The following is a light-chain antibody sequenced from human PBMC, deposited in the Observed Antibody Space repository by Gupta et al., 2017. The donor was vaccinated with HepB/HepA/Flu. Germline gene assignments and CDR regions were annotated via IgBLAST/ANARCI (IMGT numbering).Light chain of an antibody. CDR2: NTK. CDR1: SGSVSPSDY. CDR3: VLYMGRGIWV. V-gene: IGLV8-61*01. Sequence: QPVVTHEPSISVSPGGTVHSTCALSSGSVSPSDYPSWYQQTPGQAPRTLIYNTKTRSSGVPDRFSGSILGNKAALTITGAQADDESDYYCVLYMGRGIWVFGGGTKLTVL. J-gene: IGLJ3*02.